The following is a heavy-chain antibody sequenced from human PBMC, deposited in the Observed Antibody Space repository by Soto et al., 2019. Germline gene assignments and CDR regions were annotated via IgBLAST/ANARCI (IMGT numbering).Heavy chain of an antibody. CDR3: ARSPRSSPYFDD. CDR1: GYSFTNKW. D-gene: IGHD6-13*01. Sequence: GESLKISCKGFGYSFTNKWIGWVRQMPGKGLEWMGVIYPGDSDTRYSPSFQGQVTISADRSISTAYLQWSSLEASDSAFYFGARSPRSSPYFDDWGQGALVTVSS. V-gene: IGHV5-51*01. J-gene: IGHJ4*02. CDR2: IYPGDSDT.